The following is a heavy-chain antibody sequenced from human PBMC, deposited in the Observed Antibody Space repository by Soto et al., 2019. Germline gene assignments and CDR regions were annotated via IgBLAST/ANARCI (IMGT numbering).Heavy chain of an antibody. J-gene: IGHJ5*02. CDR2: IYYSGST. V-gene: IGHV4-39*01. Sequence: SETLSLTCTVSGGSISSSSYYWGWIRQPPGKGLEWIGSIYYSGSTYYNPSLKSRVTISVDTSKNQFSLKLSSVTAADTAVYYCARLLRYFDWLLPRHEYNWFDPWGQGTLVTVSS. D-gene: IGHD3-9*01. CDR3: ARLLRYFDWLLPRHEYNWFDP. CDR1: GGSISSSSYY.